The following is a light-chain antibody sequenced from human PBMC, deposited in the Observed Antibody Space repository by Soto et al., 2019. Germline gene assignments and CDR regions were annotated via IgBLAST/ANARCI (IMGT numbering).Light chain of an antibody. CDR2: EGS. J-gene: IGLJ3*02. V-gene: IGLV2-23*01. CDR3: CSYARSNSWV. CDR1: SSDVGNYNL. Sequence: QSALTQPVSVSGSPGQSITISCTGASSDVGNYNLVSWYQQHPGKAPKLMIYEGSNRPSGVSNRFSGSKSGNTASLTISGLQAEDEADYYCCSYARSNSWVFGGGTKLTVL.